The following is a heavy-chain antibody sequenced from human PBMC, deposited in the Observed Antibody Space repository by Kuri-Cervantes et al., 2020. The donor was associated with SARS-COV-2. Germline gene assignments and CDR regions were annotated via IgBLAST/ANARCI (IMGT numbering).Heavy chain of an antibody. D-gene: IGHD2-15*01. CDR3: ARDSEVVVAPSAFDI. Sequence: GGSLRLSCAASGFTFSSYSMNWVRQAPGKGLEWVSSISSSSSYIYYADSVEGRFTISRDNAKNSLYLQMNSLRAEDTAVYYCARDSEVVVAPSAFDIWGQGTMVTVSS. CDR2: ISSSSSYI. CDR1: GFTFSSYS. V-gene: IGHV3-21*01. J-gene: IGHJ3*02.